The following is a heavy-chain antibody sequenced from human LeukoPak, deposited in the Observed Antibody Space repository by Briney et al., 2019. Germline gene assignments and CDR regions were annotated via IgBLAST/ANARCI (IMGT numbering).Heavy chain of an antibody. V-gene: IGHV1-18*01. D-gene: IGHD2-15*01. CDR1: GYTFTSYG. CDR3: ARVTGYCSGGSCNPFDY. Sequence: GASVKVSCKASGYTFTSYGISWVRQAPGQGLEWMGWISAYNGNTNSAQKLQGRVTMTTDTSTSTAYMELRSLRSDDTAVYYCARVTGYCSGGSCNPFDYWGQGTLVTVSS. J-gene: IGHJ4*02. CDR2: ISAYNGNT.